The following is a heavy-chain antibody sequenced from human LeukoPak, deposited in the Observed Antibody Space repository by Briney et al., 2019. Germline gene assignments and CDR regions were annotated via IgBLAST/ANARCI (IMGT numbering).Heavy chain of an antibody. Sequence: ASVKVSCKASGYTFTSYGICWVRQAPGQGLEWMGWVSAYNGYTNYAQKLQGRVTITTDTSTSTAYMELRSLRSDDTAVYYCARAGWYELPRYAFDIWGQGTMVTVSS. D-gene: IGHD6-19*01. CDR2: VSAYNGYT. CDR1: GYTFTSYG. V-gene: IGHV1-18*01. J-gene: IGHJ3*02. CDR3: ARAGWYELPRYAFDI.